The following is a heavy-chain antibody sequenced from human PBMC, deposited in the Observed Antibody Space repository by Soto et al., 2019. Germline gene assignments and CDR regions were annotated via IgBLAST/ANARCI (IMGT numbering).Heavy chain of an antibody. Sequence: SETLSLTCSVSGGSISNSFYYWGWIRQPPGKGLEWIGSIYYSGSTYYNPSLRSRVTISEHTSKNHFSLNLSSVTATDTAVYYFARLTRETCSFDYWGQGRLVTVAS. CDR3: ARLTRETCSFDY. J-gene: IGHJ4*02. V-gene: IGHV4-39*02. CDR1: GGSISNSFYY. CDR2: IYYSGST. D-gene: IGHD1-26*01.